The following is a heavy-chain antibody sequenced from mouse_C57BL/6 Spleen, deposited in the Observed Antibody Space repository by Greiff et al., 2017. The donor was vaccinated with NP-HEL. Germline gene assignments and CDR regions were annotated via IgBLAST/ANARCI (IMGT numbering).Heavy chain of an antibody. V-gene: IGHV1-58*01. CDR3: ARGSSYEAFAY. Sequence: EVQLQQSGAELVRPGSSVKMSCKTSGYTFTSYGINWVKQRPGQGLEWIGYICIGNGYTEYNEKFKGKATLTSDTSSSTAYMQLSSLTSEDSAIYFCARGSSYEAFAYWGQGTLVTVSA. CDR2: ICIGNGYT. J-gene: IGHJ3*01. D-gene: IGHD1-1*01. CDR1: GYTFTSYG.